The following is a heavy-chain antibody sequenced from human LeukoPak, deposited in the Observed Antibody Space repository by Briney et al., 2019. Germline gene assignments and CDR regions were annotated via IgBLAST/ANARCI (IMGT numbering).Heavy chain of an antibody. Sequence: GGSLISSCASSETIPSSPNIRWVRPAPGRGEGWVSIISSGGNTTYSADSVKGRFTISRDNANNSLLLQLNSLRAEDTALYYCARDRGGRYMYLQHWGQGTLVIVSS. CDR1: ETIPSSPN. CDR2: ISSGGNTT. J-gene: IGHJ1*01. CDR3: ARDRGGRYMYLQH. V-gene: IGHV3-48*03. D-gene: IGHD1-26*01.